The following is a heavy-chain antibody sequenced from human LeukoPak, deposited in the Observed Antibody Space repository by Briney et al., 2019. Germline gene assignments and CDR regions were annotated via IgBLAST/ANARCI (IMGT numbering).Heavy chain of an antibody. J-gene: IGHJ4*02. Sequence: GASVKVSCKASGYTFISYYIHWVRQAPGQGLEWMGIINPSGGSTSYAQKFQGRVTMTRDTSTSTVYMELSSLRSEDTAVYYCARGAQLEVVGSHVDYWGQGTPVTVSS. V-gene: IGHV1-46*01. CDR2: INPSGGST. CDR3: ARGAQLEVVGSHVDY. D-gene: IGHD6-13*01. CDR1: GYTFISYY.